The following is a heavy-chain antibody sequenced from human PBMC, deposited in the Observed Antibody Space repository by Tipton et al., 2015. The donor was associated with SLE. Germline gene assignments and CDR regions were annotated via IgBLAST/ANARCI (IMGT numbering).Heavy chain of an antibody. D-gene: IGHD2/OR15-2a*01. J-gene: IGHJ6*02. CDR3: ARMRKIYVDEYSYYYTLDV. Sequence: PSFKSRVTISLDKSKNQFSLKLRSVTAADTAVYYCARMRKIYVDEYSYYYTLDVWGQGTTVTVAS. V-gene: IGHV4-4*02.